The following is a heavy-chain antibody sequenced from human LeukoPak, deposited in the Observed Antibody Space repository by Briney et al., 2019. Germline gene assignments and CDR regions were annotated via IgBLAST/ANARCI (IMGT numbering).Heavy chain of an antibody. D-gene: IGHD4-11*01. J-gene: IGHJ4*02. Sequence: PSETLSLTCTVSGGSIRNSNYCRCWVRQPPGKGLEWIASAYYTGSTNYKPSLRSRVIMSVDTSKNQFSLMLSSVTAADTAIYYCARHAGSYYTYNFDSWGQGALVTVSS. CDR2: AYYTGST. CDR1: GGSIRNSNYC. CDR3: ARHAGSYYTYNFDS. V-gene: IGHV4-39*01.